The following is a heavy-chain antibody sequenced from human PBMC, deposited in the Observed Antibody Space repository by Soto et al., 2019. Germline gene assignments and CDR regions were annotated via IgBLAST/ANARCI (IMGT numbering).Heavy chain of an antibody. D-gene: IGHD3-3*01. CDR2: IWYDGSNK. Sequence: QVQLVESGGGVVQPGRSLRLSCAASGFTFSSYGMHWVRQAPGKGLEWVAVIWYDGSNKYYADSVKGRFTISRDNSKNTLYLQMNSLRAEDTAVYYCASATNTNAFDIWCQGTMVTVSS. V-gene: IGHV3-33*01. CDR1: GFTFSSYG. CDR3: ASATNTNAFDI. J-gene: IGHJ3*02.